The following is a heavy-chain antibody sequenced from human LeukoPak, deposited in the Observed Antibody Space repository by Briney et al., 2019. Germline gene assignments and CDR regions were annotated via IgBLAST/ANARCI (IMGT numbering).Heavy chain of an antibody. J-gene: IGHJ4*02. CDR2: IHYSGST. CDR3: AREVGSGWYELDY. Sequence: SETLSLTCTVSGGSISSYYWSWIRQPPGKGLEWIGYIHYSGSTNYNPSLKSRVTISVDTSKNQFSLKLSSVTAADTAVYYCAREVGSGWYELDYWGQGTLVTVSS. CDR1: GGSISSYY. V-gene: IGHV4-59*01. D-gene: IGHD6-19*01.